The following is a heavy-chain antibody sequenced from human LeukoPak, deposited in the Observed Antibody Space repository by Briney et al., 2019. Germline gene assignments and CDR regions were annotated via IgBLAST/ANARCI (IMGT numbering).Heavy chain of an antibody. CDR1: GVTFSSYA. Sequence: SLNLSSKASGVTFSSYATGAVPDAPGQRLEWRGRINPILGIATYAQKFQGRVTITAEKSTSTAYMELSSLRSEDTAVYYCAREDVEMATIKGYDYWGQGTLVTVSS. CDR2: INPILGIA. D-gene: IGHD5-24*01. CDR3: AREDVEMATIKGYDY. V-gene: IGHV1-69*04. J-gene: IGHJ4*02.